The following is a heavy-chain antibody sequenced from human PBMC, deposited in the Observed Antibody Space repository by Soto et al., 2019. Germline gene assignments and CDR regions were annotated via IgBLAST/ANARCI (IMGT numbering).Heavy chain of an antibody. D-gene: IGHD3-3*01. CDR3: AGSRLRRIFGVAPYYYGMDV. CDR1: VSSLSSGYEC. V-gene: IGHV4-30-4*01. Sequence: PSETRSRTCTVSVSSLSSGYECRRRPCNPPGCRLVRNKYIYYSGSTYYNPSLKSRVTISVDTSKNQFSLKLSSVTAADTAAYYCAGSRLRRIFGVAPYYYGMDVWGQGNTVPGSS. CDR2: IYYSGST. J-gene: IGHJ6*01.